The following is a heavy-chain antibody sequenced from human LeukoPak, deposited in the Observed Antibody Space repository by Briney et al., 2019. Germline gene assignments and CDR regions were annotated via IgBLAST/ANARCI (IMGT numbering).Heavy chain of an antibody. CDR1: GYTFTGYY. J-gene: IGHJ4*02. Sequence: ASVKVSCKASGYTFTGYYMHWVRQALGQGLEWMGWINPNSGGTNYAQKFQGRVTMTRDTSISTAYMELSRLRSDDTAMYYCARGPHWDPHFDYWGQGTLVTVSS. V-gene: IGHV1-2*02. D-gene: IGHD7-27*01. CDR2: INPNSGGT. CDR3: ARGPHWDPHFDY.